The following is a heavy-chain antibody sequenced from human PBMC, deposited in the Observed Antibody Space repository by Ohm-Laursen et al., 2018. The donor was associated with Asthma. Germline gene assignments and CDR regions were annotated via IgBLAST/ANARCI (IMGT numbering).Heavy chain of an antibody. CDR3: ARDLGYCTSTSPCYGMDV. CDR1: GFTFSSYG. CDR2: ISYDGSNK. D-gene: IGHD2-2*01. V-gene: IGHV3-30*03. J-gene: IGHJ6*02. Sequence: SLRLSCAASGFTFSSYGMHWVRQAPGKGLEWVAVISYDGSNKYYADSVKGRFTISRDNSRNTLYLQTSSLRAEDTAVYHCARDLGYCTSTSPCYGMDVWGQGTTVTVS.